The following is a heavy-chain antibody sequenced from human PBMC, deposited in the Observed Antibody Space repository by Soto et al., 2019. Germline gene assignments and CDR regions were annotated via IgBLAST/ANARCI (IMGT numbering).Heavy chain of an antibody. V-gene: IGHV1-18*01. CDR3: AGDDAPRTPHYYYDGMDV. J-gene: IGHJ6*02. CDR1: GYTFTSYG. CDR2: ISAYNGNT. Sequence: QVQLVQSGAEVKKPGASVKVSCKASGYTFTSYGISWVRQAPGQGLEWMGWISAYNGNTNYAQKLQGRVTMTTDTSTSTAYMELRSLRSDDTAVYYCAGDDAPRTPHYYYDGMDVWGQGTTVTVSS. D-gene: IGHD2-2*01.